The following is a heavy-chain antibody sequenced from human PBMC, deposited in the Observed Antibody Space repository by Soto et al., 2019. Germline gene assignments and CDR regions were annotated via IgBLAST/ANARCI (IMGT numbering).Heavy chain of an antibody. D-gene: IGHD2-15*01. CDR3: ARDAGGPYDH. V-gene: IGHV4-38-2*02. Sequence: SETLSLTCTVSGYSISSGSYWGWIRQPPGKGPEWIASIYHGGTTFYNPSLKSRVTVSVDKSNNQFSLKLRSVTAADTAVYYCARDAGGPYDHWGPGILVTVSS. CDR1: GYSISSGSY. J-gene: IGHJ4*01. CDR2: IYHGGTT.